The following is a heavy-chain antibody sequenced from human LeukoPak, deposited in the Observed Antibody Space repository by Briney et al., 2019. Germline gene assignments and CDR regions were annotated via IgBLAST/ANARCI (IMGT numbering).Heavy chain of an antibody. Sequence: SETLSLTCTVSGDSISSGDYYWSWIRQPAGKGLEWIGRISSSGSTNYNPSLKSRVTISVDTSKNQFSLKLSSVTAADTAVYFCARGPYAYDSSGAFDIWGQGTMVTVSS. J-gene: IGHJ3*02. V-gene: IGHV4-61*02. D-gene: IGHD3-22*01. CDR1: GDSISSGDYY. CDR3: ARGPYAYDSSGAFDI. CDR2: ISSSGST.